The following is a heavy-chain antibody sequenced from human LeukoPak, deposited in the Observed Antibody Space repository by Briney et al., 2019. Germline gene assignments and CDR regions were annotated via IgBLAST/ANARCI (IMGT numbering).Heavy chain of an antibody. CDR2: ISPGGGPT. CDR1: GFPFSSHG. CDR3: ARAHNWKYGSFDF. D-gene: IGHD1-7*01. V-gene: IGHV3-23*01. J-gene: IGHJ4*02. Sequence: PGGSLRLSCAGSGFPFSSHGMNWVRQAPGKGLEWVSGISPGGGPTYYADSVKGRFTISRDNAKNTLYLQMNSLRAEDTAVYYCARAHNWKYGSFDFWGQGTLVTVSS.